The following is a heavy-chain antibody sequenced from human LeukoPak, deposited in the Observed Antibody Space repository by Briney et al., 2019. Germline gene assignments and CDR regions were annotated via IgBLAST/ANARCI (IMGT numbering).Heavy chain of an antibody. V-gene: IGHV1-18*01. CDR3: ARALQGGYSYDYGY. Sequence: ASVKVSCKASGYTFTSYGISCVRQAPGQGLECMGWISAYNGNTNYAQKLQGRVTMTTDTSTSTAYMELRRLRSDDTAVYYCARALQGGYSYDYGYWGQGTLVTVSS. J-gene: IGHJ4*02. CDR2: ISAYNGNT. CDR1: GYTFTSYG. D-gene: IGHD5-18*01.